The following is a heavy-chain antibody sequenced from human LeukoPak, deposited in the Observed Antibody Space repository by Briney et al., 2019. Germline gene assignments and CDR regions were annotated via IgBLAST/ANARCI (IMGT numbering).Heavy chain of an antibody. CDR1: GFTFSSYS. CDR2: ISSSSSYI. Sequence: GGFLRLSCAASGFTFSSYSMNWVRQAPGKGLEWVSSISSSSSYIYYADSVKGRFTISRDNAKNSLYLQMNSLRAEDTAVYYCARGGYCSGGSCRLDYWGQGTLVTVSS. CDR3: ARGGYCSGGSCRLDY. J-gene: IGHJ4*02. V-gene: IGHV3-21*01. D-gene: IGHD2-15*01.